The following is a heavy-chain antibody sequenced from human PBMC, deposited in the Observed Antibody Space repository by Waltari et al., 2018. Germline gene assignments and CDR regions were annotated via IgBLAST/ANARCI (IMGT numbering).Heavy chain of an antibody. Sequence: EEQLVESGGGLAQPGESLRLSCAASGFTFSRYWMDWVRQAPGKGLVWVSRNNSDESSTTYADTENSRFANSRDNAKNTLYVQMTRLRAEDTAVYYCARVATKTYSSPVPGRPYYYGMDVWGHGTTVTVSS. CDR1: GFTFSRYW. V-gene: IGHV3-74*01. J-gene: IGHJ6*02. D-gene: IGHD6-19*01. CDR2: NNSDESST. CDR3: ARVATKTYSSPVPGRPYYYGMDV.